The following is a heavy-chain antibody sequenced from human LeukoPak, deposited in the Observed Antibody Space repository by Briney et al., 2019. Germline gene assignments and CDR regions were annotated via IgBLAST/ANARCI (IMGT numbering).Heavy chain of an antibody. CDR3: ARVLVVPAARTYYYYGMDV. V-gene: IGHV3-74*01. J-gene: IGHJ6*02. D-gene: IGHD2-2*01. CDR1: GFTFSSYW. Sequence: GGSLRLPCAASGFTFSSYWMHWVRQAPGKGLVWVSRINSDGSSTSYADSVKGRFTISRDNAKNTLYLQMLRAEDTAVYYCARVLVVPAARTYYYYGMDVWGQGTRVTVSS. CDR2: INSDGSST.